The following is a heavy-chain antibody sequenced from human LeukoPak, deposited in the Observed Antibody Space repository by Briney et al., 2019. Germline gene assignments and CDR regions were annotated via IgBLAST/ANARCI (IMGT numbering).Heavy chain of an antibody. J-gene: IGHJ4*02. CDR3: ARGGETLVGATKIGDS. CDR2: VNPNIGAI. V-gene: IGHV1-2*02. CDR1: GYTFTDYY. Sequence: ASVKVSCKASGYTFTDYYLHWVRQAPGQGLEWMGSVNPNIGAIIYAQKFQDRVTMTRDTSITTAYMELSSLIFDDTAVYYYARGGETLVGATKIGDSWGQGTLVTVSS. D-gene: IGHD1-26*01.